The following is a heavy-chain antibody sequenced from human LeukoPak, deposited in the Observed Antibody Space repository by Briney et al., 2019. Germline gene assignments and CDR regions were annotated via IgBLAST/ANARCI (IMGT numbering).Heavy chain of an antibody. J-gene: IGHJ4*02. CDR1: GGTFSSYA. V-gene: IGHV1-69*01. Sequence: SVKVSCKASGGTFSSYAISWVRQAPGQGLEWMGGIIPIFGTANYAQKFQGRVTITADESTSIAYMELSSLRSEDTAVYYCARAEYSSNGIFDYWGQGTLVTVSS. D-gene: IGHD6-6*01. CDR2: IIPIFGTA. CDR3: ARAEYSSNGIFDY.